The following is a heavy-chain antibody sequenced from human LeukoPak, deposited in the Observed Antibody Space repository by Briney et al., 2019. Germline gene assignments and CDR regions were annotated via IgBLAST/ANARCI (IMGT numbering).Heavy chain of an antibody. CDR2: INTNTGNP. Sequence: GASVKLSCKASGYTFTSYAMNWVRQAPGQGLEWMGWINTNTGNPTYAQGFTGRFVFSLDTSVSTAYLQISSLKAEDTAVYYCARGRIQYQWLVPVFDYWGQGTLVTVSS. CDR1: GYTFTSYA. J-gene: IGHJ4*02. V-gene: IGHV7-4-1*02. CDR3: ARGRIQYQWLVPVFDY. D-gene: IGHD6-19*01.